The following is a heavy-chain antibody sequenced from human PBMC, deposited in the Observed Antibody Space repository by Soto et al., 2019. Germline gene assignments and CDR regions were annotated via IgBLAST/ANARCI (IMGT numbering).Heavy chain of an antibody. CDR2: IKQDGSEK. CDR3: ARSPGYLDY. CDR1: GFTFNSYW. V-gene: IGHV3-7*01. Sequence: GGSLRLSCAASGFTFNSYWMRWVRQAPGKGLEWVATIKQDGSEKYYVDSVKGRFTISRDNAKNSLYLQMNSLRAEDTAVYYCARSPGYLDYWGQGTLVTVSS. J-gene: IGHJ4*02.